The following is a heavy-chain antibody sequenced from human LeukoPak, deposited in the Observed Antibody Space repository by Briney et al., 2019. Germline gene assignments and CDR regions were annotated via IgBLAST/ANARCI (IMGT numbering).Heavy chain of an antibody. J-gene: IGHJ4*02. D-gene: IGHD6-13*01. CDR2: IYYSGRP. CDR3: ARVACYSSSWRYIDY. V-gene: IGHV4-59*01. Sequence: PSETLSLTCTVSGGSLSSYYWSWIRQPPGKGLEWIGYIYYSGRPNDTPALKSRVTISVDTSKNHFYLKLSSVTAADTAVYDCARVACYSSSWRYIDYWGQGTLGTVSS. CDR1: GGSLSSYY.